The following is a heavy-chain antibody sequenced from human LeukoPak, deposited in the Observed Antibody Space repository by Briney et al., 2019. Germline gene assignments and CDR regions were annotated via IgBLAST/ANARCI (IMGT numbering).Heavy chain of an antibody. Sequence: GESLKISCKGSGYSFTSYWIGWVRQMPGKGLEWMGIIYPGDSDTRYSPSFQGQVTISADKSISTAYLQWSSLKASDTAMYYCARQYYAYYDSSGYYIDYWGQGILVTVSS. V-gene: IGHV5-51*01. CDR3: ARQYYAYYDSSGYYIDY. J-gene: IGHJ4*02. CDR2: IYPGDSDT. CDR1: GYSFTSYW. D-gene: IGHD3-22*01.